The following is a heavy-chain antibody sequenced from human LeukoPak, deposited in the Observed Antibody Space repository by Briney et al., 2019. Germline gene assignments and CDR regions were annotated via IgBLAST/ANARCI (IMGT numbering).Heavy chain of an antibody. V-gene: IGHV4-39*01. J-gene: IGHJ4*02. CDR1: GGSISSSSYY. Sequence: SETLSLTCIVSGGSISSSSYYWGWSRQPPGKGLEWIGSIYYSGSTYYTPSLKSRVTISVDTSKNQFSLKLSSVTAADTAVYYCARVLDGWFGELLTFDYWGQGTLVTVSS. D-gene: IGHD3-10*01. CDR2: IYYSGST. CDR3: ARVLDGWFGELLTFDY.